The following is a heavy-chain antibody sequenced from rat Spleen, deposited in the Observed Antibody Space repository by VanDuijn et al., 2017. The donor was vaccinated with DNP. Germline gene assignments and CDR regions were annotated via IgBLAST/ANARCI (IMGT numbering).Heavy chain of an antibody. D-gene: IGHD1-2*01. V-gene: IGHV5-25*01. CDR2: ISPGGTNI. Sequence: VQLKESGPGLVQPSRTLSLTCTVSGFSLTNYYMAWVRQTPTKGLEWVAAISPGGTNIYYRDSVKGRFTISRDNAENTVYLQMSSLRSEDTATYYCASWAPIAPLSTSNYWGQGVMVTVSS. CDR3: ASWAPIAPLSTSNY. CDR1: GFSLTNYY. J-gene: IGHJ2*01.